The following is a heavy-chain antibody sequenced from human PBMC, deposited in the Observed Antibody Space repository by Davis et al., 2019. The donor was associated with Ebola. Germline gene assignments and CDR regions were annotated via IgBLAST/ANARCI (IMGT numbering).Heavy chain of an antibody. V-gene: IGHV4-34*01. D-gene: IGHD3-3*01. CDR1: GDSISSYY. CDR2: INHSGST. Sequence: SETLSLTCTVSGDSISSYYWSWIRQPPGKGLEWIGEINHSGSTNYNPSLKSRVTISVDTSKNQFSLKLSSVTAADTAVYYCARGRDFWRNWGQGTLVTVSS. CDR3: ARGRDFWRN. J-gene: IGHJ4*02.